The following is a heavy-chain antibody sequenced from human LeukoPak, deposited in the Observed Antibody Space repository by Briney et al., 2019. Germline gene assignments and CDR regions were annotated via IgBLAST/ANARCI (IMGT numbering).Heavy chain of an antibody. V-gene: IGHV3-7*01. Sequence: GGSLRLSCAASGFTFSSYWMSWVRQAPGKGLEWVANIKQDGSEKYYVDSVKGRFTISRDNAKNSLYLQMNSLRAGDTAVYYCARAVGDCSSTSCFPYYYYYMDVWGKGTTVTISS. CDR2: IKQDGSEK. D-gene: IGHD2-2*01. CDR3: ARAVGDCSSTSCFPYYYYYMDV. CDR1: GFTFSSYW. J-gene: IGHJ6*03.